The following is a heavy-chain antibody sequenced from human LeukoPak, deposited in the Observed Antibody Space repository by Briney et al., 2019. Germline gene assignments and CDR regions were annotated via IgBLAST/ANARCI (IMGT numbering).Heavy chain of an antibody. Sequence: PSETLSLTCSVSGGSITSSLSYWGWLRQPPGKGLEWIGSIYYSGSTYYSPSLKSRVTISVDTSKNQFSLKLSSVTAADTAVYYCARSIATYGPTHNWFGPWGQGILVTVSS. CDR1: GGSITSSLSY. CDR2: IYYSGST. J-gene: IGHJ5*02. CDR3: ARSIATYGPTHNWFGP. D-gene: IGHD6-6*01. V-gene: IGHV4-39*01.